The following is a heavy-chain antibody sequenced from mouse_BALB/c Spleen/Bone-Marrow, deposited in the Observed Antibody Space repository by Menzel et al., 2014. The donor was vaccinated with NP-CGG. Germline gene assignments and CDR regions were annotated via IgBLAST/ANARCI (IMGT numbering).Heavy chain of an antibody. V-gene: IGHV1-62-2*01. CDR1: GFTFTEYI. J-gene: IGHJ4*01. D-gene: IGHD2-2*01. Sequence: VQRVESGAGLVKPGGSVKLSCRASGFTFTEYIINWVKQTPGKGLEWIGWFYPGSSSLKYNDKFQDNATLTVDKSSRTVSMEHSRMTFEDPVVYLCAEHEDIDGYDRGPLCYAMDYWGQGTSVTVSS. CDR2: FYPGSSSL. CDR3: AEHEDIDGYDRGPLCYAMDY.